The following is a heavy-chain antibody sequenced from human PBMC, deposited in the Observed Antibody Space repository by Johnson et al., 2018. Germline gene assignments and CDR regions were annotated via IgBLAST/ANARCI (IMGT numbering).Heavy chain of an antibody. Sequence: EVQLVESGGGVVQPGRSLRLSCAASAFTFSSYDIHWVRQAPGKGLEWVSAISGSGGSTYYADSVKGRFTISRATSKNTRYLQMNSLRGKETAVYYCAKGGRTYYYDSSGYYDAFDVWGQGTMVTVSS. CDR1: AFTFSSYD. CDR3: AKGGRTYYYDSSGYYDAFDV. CDR2: ISGSGGST. V-gene: IGHV3-23*04. D-gene: IGHD3-22*01. J-gene: IGHJ3*01.